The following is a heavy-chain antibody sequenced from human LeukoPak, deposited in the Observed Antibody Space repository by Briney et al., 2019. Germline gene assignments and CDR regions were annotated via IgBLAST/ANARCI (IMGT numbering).Heavy chain of an antibody. CDR3: ARGRWPLDAFDI. D-gene: IGHD2-15*01. Sequence: SETLSLTCTVSGGSISSYYWSWIRQPPGKGLEWIGYIYYSGSTNYNPSLKSRVTISVDTSKNQFSLKLSSVTAADTAVYYCARGRWPLDAFDIWGQGTMVTVSS. V-gene: IGHV4-59*01. CDR1: GGSISSYY. CDR2: IYYSGST. J-gene: IGHJ3*02.